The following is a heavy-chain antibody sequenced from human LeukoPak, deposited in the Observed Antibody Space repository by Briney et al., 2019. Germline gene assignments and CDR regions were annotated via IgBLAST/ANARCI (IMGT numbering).Heavy chain of an antibody. D-gene: IGHD2/OR15-2a*01. CDR2: INHSGST. V-gene: IGHV4-34*01. CDR1: GGSFSGYY. J-gene: IGHJ4*02. CDR3: ARHQNNILTLDY. Sequence: SATLSLTCAVYGGSFSGYYWSWIRQPPGKGLEWIGEINHSGSTNYNPSLKSRVTISVDTSKNQFSLKLSSVTAADTAVYYCARHQNNILTLDYWGQGTLVTVSS.